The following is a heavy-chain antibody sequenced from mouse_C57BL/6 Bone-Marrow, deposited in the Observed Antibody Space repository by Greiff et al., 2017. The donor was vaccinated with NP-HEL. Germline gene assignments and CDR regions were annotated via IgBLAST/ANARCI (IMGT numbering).Heavy chain of an antibody. V-gene: IGHV2-2*01. CDR2: IWSGGST. J-gene: IGHJ3*01. D-gene: IGHD2-5*01. Sequence: QEQLKQSGPGLVQPSQSLSITCTVSGFSLTSYGVHWVRQSPGKGLEWLGVIWSGGSTDYNAAFISRLSISKDNSKSQVFFKMNSLQADDTAIYYCARKSNYDPFAYWGQGTLVTVSA. CDR3: ARKSNYDPFAY. CDR1: GFSLTSYG.